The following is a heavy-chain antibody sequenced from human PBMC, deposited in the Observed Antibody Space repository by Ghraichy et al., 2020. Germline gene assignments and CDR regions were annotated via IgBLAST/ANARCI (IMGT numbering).Heavy chain of an antibody. V-gene: IGHV3-48*01. CDR2: INRFSSTI. D-gene: IGHD1-26*01. J-gene: IGHJ4*02. Sequence: WGSLRLSCAASGFTFSDYSMNWVRQAPGKGLEWVAYINRFSSTIYYADSVKGRFTISRNNAKNSLHLQMNSLRAEDTAVYYCARDFIMVGSPSIRKDFDYWGQGTLVTVSS. CDR1: GFTFSDYS. CDR3: ARDFIMVGSPSIRKDFDY.